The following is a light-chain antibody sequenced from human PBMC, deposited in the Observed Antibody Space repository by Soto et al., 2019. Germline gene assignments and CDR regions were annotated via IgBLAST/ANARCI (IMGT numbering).Light chain of an antibody. Sequence: EIVMTQSPATLSVSPGERATLSCRASQSIRSTLAWYQQKPGQAPRLLIYGASTRATGTPARFSGSGSGTEFTLTISSLQSEDFAVYYCQHYNHWLWTFGQGTKVDIK. CDR1: QSIRST. CDR3: QHYNHWLWT. CDR2: GAS. J-gene: IGKJ1*01. V-gene: IGKV3-15*01.